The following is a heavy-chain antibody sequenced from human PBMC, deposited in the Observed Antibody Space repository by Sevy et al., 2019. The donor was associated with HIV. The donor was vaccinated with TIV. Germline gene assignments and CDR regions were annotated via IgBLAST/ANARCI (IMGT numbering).Heavy chain of an antibody. Sequence: ASVKVSCKASGYTFTGYYMHWVRQAPGQGLEWMGWINPNSGGTNYAQKFQGRVTMTRDTSISTAYMELSRLRSDDTAVYYCARSYPLRQYCSSTSCYLVYWGQRTLVTVSS. D-gene: IGHD2-2*01. V-gene: IGHV1-2*02. CDR1: GYTFTGYY. CDR2: INPNSGGT. J-gene: IGHJ4*02. CDR3: ARSYPLRQYCSSTSCYLVY.